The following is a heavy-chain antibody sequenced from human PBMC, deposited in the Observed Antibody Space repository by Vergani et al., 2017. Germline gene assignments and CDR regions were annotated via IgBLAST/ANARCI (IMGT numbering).Heavy chain of an antibody. CDR1: GFTFSSYS. Sequence: VQLVESGGGLVQPGGSLRLSCAASGFTFSSYSMNWVRQAPGKGLEWVSYISSSSSYTNYADSVKGRFTISRDNAKNSLYLQMNSLRAEDTAVYYCARDGEAVAGYYYYYMDVWGKGTTVTVSS. V-gene: IGHV3-48*04. CDR3: ARDGEAVAGYYYYYMDV. CDR2: ISSSSSYT. D-gene: IGHD6-19*01. J-gene: IGHJ6*03.